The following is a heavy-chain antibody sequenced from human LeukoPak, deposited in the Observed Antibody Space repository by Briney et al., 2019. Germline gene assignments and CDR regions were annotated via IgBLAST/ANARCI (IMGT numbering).Heavy chain of an antibody. CDR1: GGSITSHF. D-gene: IGHD3-10*01. J-gene: IGHJ5*02. V-gene: IGHV4-59*11. CDR3: AREFRVRTLWFDP. Sequence: SETLSLTCAVSGGSITSHFLSWIRQPPGRGLEGMGDIYYSGSTNYNPSLKSRGTTSPETSKNQLFLKLNSVTAADTAVYYCAREFRVRTLWFDPWGQGTLVTVPS. CDR2: IYYSGST.